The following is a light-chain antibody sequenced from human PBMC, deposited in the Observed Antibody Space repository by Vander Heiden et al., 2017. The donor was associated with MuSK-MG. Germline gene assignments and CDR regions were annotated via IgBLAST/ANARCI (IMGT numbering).Light chain of an antibody. V-gene: IGLV3-19*01. CDR2: GKN. CDR1: SLRSYY. CDR3: NSRDSGGKRVV. Sequence: SSELTQDPAVSVALGQTVRITCQGDSLRSYYASWYQQKQGQAPVRGIDGKNNRPSGIPDRLSCYSSGKNDSSKIHGAQAEDEADDYCNSRDSGGKRVVFGGGTKLTVL. J-gene: IGLJ2*01.